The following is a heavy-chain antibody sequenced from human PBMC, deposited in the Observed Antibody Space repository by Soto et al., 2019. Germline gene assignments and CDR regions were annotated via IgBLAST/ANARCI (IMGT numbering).Heavy chain of an antibody. V-gene: IGHV4-39*01. D-gene: IGHD4-4*01. J-gene: IGHJ5*02. CDR3: ATSNWFDP. CDR1: GASITSENW. CDR2: IYYSGSS. Sequence: PSETLSLTCTVSGASITSENWWSWVRQPPGKGLEWIGSIYYSGSSNYNPSLKSRVTISVDTSKNQFSLKLSSVTAADTAVYYCATSNWFDPWGQGTLVTV.